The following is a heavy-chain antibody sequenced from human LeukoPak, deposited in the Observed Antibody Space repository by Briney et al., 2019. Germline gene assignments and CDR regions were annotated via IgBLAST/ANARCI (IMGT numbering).Heavy chain of an antibody. CDR2: IYYSGST. CDR3: ASGLRIDGYNSNWFDP. J-gene: IGHJ5*02. CDR1: GGSISSSSYY. D-gene: IGHD5-24*01. Sequence: SETLSLTCTVSGGSISSSSYYWGWIRQPPGKGLEWIGSIYYSGSTYYNPSLKSRVTISVDTSKNQFSLKLSSVTAADTAVYYCASGLRIDGYNSNWFDPWGQGTLVTVSS. V-gene: IGHV4-39*07.